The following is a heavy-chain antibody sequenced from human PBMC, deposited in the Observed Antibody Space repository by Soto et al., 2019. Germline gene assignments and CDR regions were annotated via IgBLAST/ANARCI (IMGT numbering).Heavy chain of an antibody. CDR3: VRVVAIPGYPDH. J-gene: IGHJ4*02. V-gene: IGHV1-69*12. D-gene: IGHD5-12*01. CDR1: GGTFSSYA. Sequence: QVQLVQSGAEVRQPASSVKVSSKTSGGTFSSYAISWVRQAPGQGLEWMGGIVPIVGTTTYAQKFQGRVTITADEATSTADMQLSRLRSDDTAVYYCVRVVAIPGYPDHWGQGTLVTVS. CDR2: IVPIVGTT.